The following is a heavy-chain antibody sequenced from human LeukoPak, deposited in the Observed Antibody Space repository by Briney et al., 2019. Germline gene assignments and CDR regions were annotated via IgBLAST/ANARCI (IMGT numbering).Heavy chain of an antibody. D-gene: IGHD3-3*01. V-gene: IGHV4-59*01. CDR2: IYYSGST. Sequence: SETLSLTCTVSGGSISSYYWSWIRQPPGKGLEWIGYIYYSGSTNYNPSLKSRVTISVATSKNQFSLKLSSVTAADTAVYYCARAPYDFWSGYHFDYWGQGTLVSVSS. J-gene: IGHJ4*02. CDR3: ARAPYDFWSGYHFDY. CDR1: GGSISSYY.